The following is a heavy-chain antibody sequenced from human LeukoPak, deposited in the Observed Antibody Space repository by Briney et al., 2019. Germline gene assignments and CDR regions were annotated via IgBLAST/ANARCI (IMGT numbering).Heavy chain of an antibody. CDR3: AKERITMVRGVIGPDAFDI. CDR2: ISGSGGST. V-gene: IGHV3-23*01. Sequence: PGGSLRLSCAASGFTFSSYAMSWVRQAPGKGLEWVSAISGSGGSTYYADSVKGRFTISRDNSKNTLYLQMNSLRAEDTAVYYCAKERITMVRGVIGPDAFDIWGQGTMVPVSS. D-gene: IGHD3-10*01. CDR1: GFTFSSYA. J-gene: IGHJ3*02.